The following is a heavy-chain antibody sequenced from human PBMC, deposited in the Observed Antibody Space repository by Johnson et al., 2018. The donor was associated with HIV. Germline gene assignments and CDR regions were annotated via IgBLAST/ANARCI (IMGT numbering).Heavy chain of an antibody. Sequence: VQLVESGGGLVKPGGSLRLSYAASGFTFSNAWMSWVRQAPGKGLEWVSAISGSGGSTYYADSVKGRFTISSDNSKNTLYLQMNSLRAGDTAVYYCARVGYHDAFDIWGQGTMVTVSS. CDR2: ISGSGGST. CDR3: ARVGYHDAFDI. D-gene: IGHD3-16*02. V-gene: IGHV3-23*04. CDR1: GFTFSNAW. J-gene: IGHJ3*02.